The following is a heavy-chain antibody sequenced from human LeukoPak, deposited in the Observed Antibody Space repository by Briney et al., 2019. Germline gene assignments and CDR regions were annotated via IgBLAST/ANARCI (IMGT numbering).Heavy chain of an antibody. Sequence: SSETLSLTCTVSGGSISSYYWSWIRQPPGKGLEWIGYIYYSGSTNYNPSLKSRVTISVDTSKNQFSLKLSSVTAADTAVYYCARQFDGSGSYSDFWGQGTLATVSS. D-gene: IGHD3-10*01. CDR3: ARQFDGSGSYSDF. CDR2: IYYSGST. V-gene: IGHV4-59*08. J-gene: IGHJ4*02. CDR1: GGSISSYY.